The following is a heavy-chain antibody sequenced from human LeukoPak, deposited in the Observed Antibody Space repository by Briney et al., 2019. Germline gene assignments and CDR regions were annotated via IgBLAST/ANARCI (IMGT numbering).Heavy chain of an antibody. J-gene: IGHJ4*02. CDR1: GFTFSSYA. D-gene: IGHD2-15*01. Sequence: GGSLRLSCAASGFTFSSYAMSWVRQAPGKGLEWVSGICGSTSNTYYADSVKGRFTISRDTSKNTLYLQMNSLRAEDTALYYCAKQSGGSCYSGVDYWGQGTLVTVSS. CDR3: AKQSGGSCYSGVDY. CDR2: ICGSTSNT. V-gene: IGHV3-23*01.